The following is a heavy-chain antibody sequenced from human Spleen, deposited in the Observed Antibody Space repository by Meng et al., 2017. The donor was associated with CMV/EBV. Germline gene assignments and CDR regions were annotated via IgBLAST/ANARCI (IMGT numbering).Heavy chain of an antibody. D-gene: IGHD2-2*01. J-gene: IGHJ5*02. Sequence: GESLKISCKGSGYSVTSYWIVWVRQMPGKGLEWMGTIYPGDSDTTYSPSFQGQVTISADKSISTSYLQWSSLRASDTAMYYCARQLDTRTWDNWFDPWGQGTLVTVSS. V-gene: IGHV5-51*01. CDR1: GYSVTSYW. CDR2: IYPGDSDT. CDR3: ARQLDTRTWDNWFDP.